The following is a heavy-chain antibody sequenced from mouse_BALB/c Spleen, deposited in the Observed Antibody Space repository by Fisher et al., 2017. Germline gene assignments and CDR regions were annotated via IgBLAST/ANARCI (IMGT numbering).Heavy chain of an antibody. Sequence: RFTISRDNAKNTLYLQMSSLRSEDTAMYYCARHLTTEVWYFDVWGAGTTVTVSS. CDR3: ARHLTTEVWYFDV. V-gene: IGHV5-9-3*01. J-gene: IGHJ1*01. D-gene: IGHD1-1*01.